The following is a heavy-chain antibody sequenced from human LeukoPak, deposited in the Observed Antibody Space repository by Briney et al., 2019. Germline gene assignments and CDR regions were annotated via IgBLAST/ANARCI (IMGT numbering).Heavy chain of an antibody. V-gene: IGHV3-30-3*01. Sequence: PGGSLRLSCAASGFTFSSYAMHWVRQAPGKGPEWVAVISYDGSNKYYADSVKGRFIISRDNTKNSLYLQMNSLRAEDTAVYYCARHIVVVNPRSYGMDVWGQGTTVTVSS. CDR1: GFTFSSYA. J-gene: IGHJ6*02. D-gene: IGHD2-21*01. CDR2: ISYDGSNK. CDR3: ARHIVVVNPRSYGMDV.